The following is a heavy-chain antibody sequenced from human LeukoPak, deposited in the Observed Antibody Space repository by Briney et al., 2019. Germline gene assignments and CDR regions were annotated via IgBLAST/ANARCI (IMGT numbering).Heavy chain of an antibody. CDR1: GYTFTSYY. CDR2: INPSGGST. V-gene: IGHV1-46*01. CDR3: ARSTYYYDSSGPDY. J-gene: IGHJ4*02. Sequence: GASVTVSFKASGYTFTSYYMHWVRQAPGQGLEWMGIINPSGGSTSYAQKFQGRVTMTRDTSTSTVYMELSSLRSEDTAVYYCARSTYYYDSSGPDYWGQGTLSPSPQ. D-gene: IGHD3-22*01.